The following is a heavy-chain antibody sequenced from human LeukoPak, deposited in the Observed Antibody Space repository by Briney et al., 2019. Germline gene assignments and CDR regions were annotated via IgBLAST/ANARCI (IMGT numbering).Heavy chain of an antibody. CDR3: ASSMVRGCFDY. Sequence: GGSLRLSCTASGFTFSDYYMSWIRQTPGKGLEWVSSISSSSSYIYYADSVKGRFTISRDNAKNSLYLQMNSLRAEDTAVYYCASSMVRGCFDYWGQGTLVTVSS. CDR2: ISSSSSYI. V-gene: IGHV3-11*06. J-gene: IGHJ4*02. CDR1: GFTFSDYY. D-gene: IGHD3-10*01.